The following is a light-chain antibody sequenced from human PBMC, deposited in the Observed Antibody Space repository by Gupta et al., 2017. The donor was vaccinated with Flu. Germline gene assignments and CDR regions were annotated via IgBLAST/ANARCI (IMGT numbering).Light chain of an antibody. J-gene: IGKJ4*01. Sequence: EVVMTQSPATLSVSPGERATLSCRASQSISSNLAWEQQKPGQAPRILIYGAYTRDTGIKVRFSGSGAGPDFTLTSRRRKYEDFDAYDGQHYTNRLFGGGTKVEIK. CDR3: QHYTNRL. V-gene: IGKV3-15*01. CDR2: GAY. CDR1: QSISSN.